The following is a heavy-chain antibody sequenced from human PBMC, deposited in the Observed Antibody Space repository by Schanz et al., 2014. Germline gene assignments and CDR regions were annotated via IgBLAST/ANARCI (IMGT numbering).Heavy chain of an antibody. CDR1: GITFSSHS. D-gene: IGHD3-10*01. V-gene: IGHV3-48*04. Sequence: EVQLVESGGGLVKPGGSLRLSCAASGITFSSHSFNWVRQAPGKGLEWISYITYNGGTIYYADSVRGRFTISRDSAKNSLYLQMNSLRPEDTALYYCAKGSRSGSKVMDVWGQGTTVTVSS. J-gene: IGHJ6*02. CDR3: AKGSRSGSKVMDV. CDR2: ITYNGGTI.